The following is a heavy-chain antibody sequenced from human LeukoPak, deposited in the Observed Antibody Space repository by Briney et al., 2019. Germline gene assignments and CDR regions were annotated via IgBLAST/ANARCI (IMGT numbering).Heavy chain of an antibody. D-gene: IGHD6-6*01. V-gene: IGHV4-59*08. CDR2: IYYTGST. CDR1: GGSISSLY. J-gene: IGHJ4*02. CDR3: ARHRAYSSSSPFDY. Sequence: PSETLSLTCPVSGGSISSLYWSWIRQPPGKGLEWIGYIYYTGSTNYNPSLKSRVTMLVDMSKNQFSLRLSSVTAADTAVYYCARHRAYSSSSPFDYWGQGTLVTVSS.